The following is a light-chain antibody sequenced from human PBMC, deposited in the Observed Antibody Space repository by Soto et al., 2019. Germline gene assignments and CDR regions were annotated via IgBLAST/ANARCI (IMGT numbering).Light chain of an antibody. J-gene: IGLJ1*01. CDR1: SSDVGGYNF. CDR2: DVS. Sequence: QSVLTQPASVSGSPGQSITISCTGSSSDVGGYNFVSWYQQHPGKVPKLMIYDVSSRPSGVSDRFSGSKSGNTASLTISGLQAEDEGDDSGSSYTSSSTHVFGSGTKLTVL. V-gene: IGLV2-14*03. CDR3: SSYTSSSTHV.